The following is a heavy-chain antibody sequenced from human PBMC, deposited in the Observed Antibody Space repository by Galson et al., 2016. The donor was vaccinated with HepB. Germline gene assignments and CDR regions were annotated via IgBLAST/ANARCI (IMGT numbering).Heavy chain of an antibody. V-gene: IGHV3-21*01. D-gene: IGHD3-10*01. Sequence: SLRLSCAASGFDFSSYRMNWVRQAPGKGLDWVATISSSSNFIYYADSVKGRFTISRDNAEDSLDLQMNSLRAEDTAVYYCARDRGPFDAFDIWGRGTKVTISS. CDR3: ARDRGPFDAFDI. CDR1: GFDFSSYR. J-gene: IGHJ3*02. CDR2: ISSSSNFI.